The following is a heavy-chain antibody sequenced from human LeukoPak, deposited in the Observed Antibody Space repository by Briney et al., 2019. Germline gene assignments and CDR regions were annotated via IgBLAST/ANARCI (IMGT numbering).Heavy chain of an antibody. J-gene: IGHJ4*02. V-gene: IGHV4-31*03. CDR1: GGSISSGGYY. D-gene: IGHD1-26*01. CDR3: ARAGIVGATDC. Sequence: TSQTLSLTCTVSGGSISSGGYYWSWIRQHPGKGLEWIGYIYYSGSTYYNPSLKSRVTISVDTSKNQFSPKLSSVTAADTAVYYCARAGIVGATDCWGQGTLVTVSS. CDR2: IYYSGST.